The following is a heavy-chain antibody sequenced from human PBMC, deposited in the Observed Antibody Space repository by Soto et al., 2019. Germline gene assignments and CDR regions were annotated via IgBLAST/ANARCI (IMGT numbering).Heavy chain of an antibody. CDR3: ARDLTWNQADY. CDR1: GFTFSSQW. D-gene: IGHD1-1*01. CDR2: INTDGSTK. Sequence: EVQLVESGGGLVQPGGSVRISCAASGFTFSSQWMHWVRQAPGKGLVWVSRINTDGSTKSYADSVKGRFTISRDNAKNTLYLQMNSLRVEDTAVYYCARDLTWNQADYWGQGTLVTVSS. V-gene: IGHV3-74*01. J-gene: IGHJ4*02.